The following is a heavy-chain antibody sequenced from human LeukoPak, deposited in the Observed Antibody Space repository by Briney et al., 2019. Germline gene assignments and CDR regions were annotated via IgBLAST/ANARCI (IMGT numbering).Heavy chain of an antibody. D-gene: IGHD4-11*01. CDR3: AREAYSKGGGYFDY. Sequence: GGSLRLSCAASGFTFSSYGMNWVRQAPGKGLQWVSYIANTGDTRNYADSVKGRFTVSRDNAKNSLDLQMNSIGAEDTAIYYSAREAYSKGGGYFDYWGQGTLVTVSS. V-gene: IGHV3-48*04. CDR2: IANTGDTR. J-gene: IGHJ4*02. CDR1: GFTFSSYG.